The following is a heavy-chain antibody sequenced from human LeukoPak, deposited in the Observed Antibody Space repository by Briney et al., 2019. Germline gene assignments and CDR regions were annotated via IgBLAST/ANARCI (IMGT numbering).Heavy chain of an antibody. CDR2: IYTSGST. J-gene: IGHJ5*02. Sequence: SETLSLTCTVSGGSISSHYWSWIRQPAGKGLEWIGRIYTSGSTNYNPSLKSRVTMSVDTSKNQFSLKLSSVTAADTAVYYCARGYPYCTAGSCYDWFDTWGQGTLVTVSS. D-gene: IGHD2-15*01. V-gene: IGHV4-4*07. CDR1: GGSISSHY. CDR3: ARGYPYCTAGSCYDWFDT.